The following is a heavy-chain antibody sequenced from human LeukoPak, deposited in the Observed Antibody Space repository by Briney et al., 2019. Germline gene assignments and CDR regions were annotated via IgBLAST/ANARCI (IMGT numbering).Heavy chain of an antibody. V-gene: IGHV3-7*01. D-gene: IGHD1-26*01. CDR2: IKQDGSEK. J-gene: IGHJ4*02. CDR3: ARDSGSYSDFDY. Sequence: GGSLRLSCAASGFTFSSYTMNWVRQAPGKGLEWVANIKQDGSEKYYVDSVKGRFTISRDNAKNSLYLQMNSLRAEDTAVYYCARDSGSYSDFDYWGQGTLVTVSS. CDR1: GFTFSSYT.